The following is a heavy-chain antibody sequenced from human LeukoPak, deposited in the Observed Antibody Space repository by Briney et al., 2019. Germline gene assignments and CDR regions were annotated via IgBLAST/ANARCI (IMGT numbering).Heavy chain of an antibody. D-gene: IGHD2-2*01. CDR3: ARGDVVVPAAAHYYYYGMDV. CDR1: GGTFSSYA. Sequence: GASVKVSCKASGGTFSSYAISWVRQAPGQGLEWMGGIIPIFGTANYAQKLQGRVTMTTVTSTSTAYMELRSLRSDDTAVYYCARGDVVVPAAAHYYYYGMDVWGQGTTVTVSS. V-gene: IGHV1-69*05. J-gene: IGHJ6*02. CDR2: IIPIFGTA.